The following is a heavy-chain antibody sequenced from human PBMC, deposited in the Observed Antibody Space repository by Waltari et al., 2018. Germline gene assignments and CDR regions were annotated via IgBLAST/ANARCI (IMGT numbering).Heavy chain of an antibody. CDR1: GGTFSSYT. CDR2: SMPLLGTL. CDR3: AMGTVVDFWSGFWVDY. Sequence: QVQLVQSGAEVRPPESSVKVSCKASGGTFSSYTINWVRQAPVKGLEWMGGSMPLLGTLTYAKNFQDRVTITADKYTNTAYMELSSLRYDDTAVYYCAMGTVVDFWSGFWVDYWGQGSLVTVSS. D-gene: IGHD3-3*01. J-gene: IGHJ4*02. V-gene: IGHV1-69*08.